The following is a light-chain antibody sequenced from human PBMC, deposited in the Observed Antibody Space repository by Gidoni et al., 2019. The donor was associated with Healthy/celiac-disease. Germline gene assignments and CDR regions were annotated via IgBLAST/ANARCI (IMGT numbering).Light chain of an antibody. CDR2: DVS. V-gene: IGLV2-14*01. J-gene: IGLJ1*01. CDR3: SSYTSSSTPYV. CDR1: SSDVGGYIY. Sequence: QSALTQPASVSGSPGQSITISCTGTSSDVGGYIYVSWYQQYPGKAPKLMIYDVSNRPSGVSNRFSGSKAGNTASLTISGLQAEDEADYYCSSYTSSSTPYVFGTGTKVTVL.